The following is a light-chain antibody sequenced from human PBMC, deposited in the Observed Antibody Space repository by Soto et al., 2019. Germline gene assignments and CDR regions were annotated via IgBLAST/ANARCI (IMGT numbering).Light chain of an antibody. J-gene: IGKJ1*01. V-gene: IGKV4-1*01. CDR1: QSVLYSPDNKNY. CDR3: QQYYSIPRT. Sequence: DIVLTQSPDSLAVSLGERATINCRSSQSVLYSPDNKNYLAWYKQKPGQPPKLLIYWASTRDSGVPNRFSGSGSGTDSTLTISSLQTEDVAVYYCQQYYSIPRTFGQGTKVEIK. CDR2: WAS.